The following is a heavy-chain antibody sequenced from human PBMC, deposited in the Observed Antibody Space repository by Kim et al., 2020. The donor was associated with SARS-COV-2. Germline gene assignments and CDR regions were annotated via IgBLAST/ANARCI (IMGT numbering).Heavy chain of an antibody. D-gene: IGHD3-9*01. J-gene: IGHJ5*02. V-gene: IGHV4-31*02. CDR3: ARGAYDILTSYYPHHNWFDP. Sequence: RVTISVDTSKNQFSLKLSSVTAADTAVYYCARGAYDILTSYYPHHNWFDPWGQGTLVTVSS.